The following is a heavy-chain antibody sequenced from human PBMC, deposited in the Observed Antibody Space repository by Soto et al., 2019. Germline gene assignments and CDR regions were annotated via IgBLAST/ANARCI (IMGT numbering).Heavy chain of an antibody. Sequence: QITLKESGPTLVKPTQTLTLTCTFSGFSLSTSGVGVGWIRQPPGKALEWLALIYWDDDKRYSPSLKSRLTITKDTSKNQVVLTMINMDPVDTATYYCARQTDVTTYGFLVWYFDLWGRGTLVTVSS. CDR3: ARQTDVTTYGFLVWYFDL. V-gene: IGHV2-5*02. J-gene: IGHJ2*01. CDR1: GFSLSTSGVG. CDR2: IYWDDDK. D-gene: IGHD4-17*01.